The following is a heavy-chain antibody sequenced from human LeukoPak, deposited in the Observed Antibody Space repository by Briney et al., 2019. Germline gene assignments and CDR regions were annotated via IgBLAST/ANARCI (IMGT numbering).Heavy chain of an antibody. Sequence: GGSLRLSCAASGFTFSSYAMSWVRQAPGKGLEWVSSISGGGSTYHADSVKGRFTISRDNSKSTLYLQMNSLRAEDTAVYYCARDGSKAVAGIFDYWGQGTLVTVSS. J-gene: IGHJ4*02. CDR3: ARDGSKAVAGIFDY. V-gene: IGHV3-23*01. CDR2: ISGGGST. D-gene: IGHD6-19*01. CDR1: GFTFSSYA.